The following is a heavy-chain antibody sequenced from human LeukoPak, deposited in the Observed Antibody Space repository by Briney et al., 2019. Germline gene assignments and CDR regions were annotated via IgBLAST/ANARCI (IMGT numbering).Heavy chain of an antibody. J-gene: IGHJ4*02. V-gene: IGHV1-18*04. CDR3: ARDSPIAVAGTGGTTVFDY. CDR1: GYTFTSYG. D-gene: IGHD6-19*01. CDR2: IGAYNGNT. Sequence: GASVKVSCKASGYTFTSYGISWVRQAPGQGLEWMGWIGAYNGNTNYAQKLQGRVTMTTDTSTSTAYMELRSLRSDDTAVYYCARDSPIAVAGTGGTTVFDYWGQGTLVTVSS.